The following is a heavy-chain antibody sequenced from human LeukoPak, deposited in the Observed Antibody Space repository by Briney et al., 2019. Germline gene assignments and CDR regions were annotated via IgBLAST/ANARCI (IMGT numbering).Heavy chain of an antibody. V-gene: IGHV4-30-4*01. D-gene: IGHD6-6*01. CDR1: GGSISSGDYY. CDR2: IYYSGST. Sequence: TLSLTCTVSGGSISSGDYYWSWIRQPPGKGLEWIGYIYYSGSTYYNPTLKSRVTISVDTSKNQFSLKPSSVTAADTAVYYCASSSDHNWFDPWGQGTLVTVSS. CDR3: ASSSDHNWFDP. J-gene: IGHJ5*02.